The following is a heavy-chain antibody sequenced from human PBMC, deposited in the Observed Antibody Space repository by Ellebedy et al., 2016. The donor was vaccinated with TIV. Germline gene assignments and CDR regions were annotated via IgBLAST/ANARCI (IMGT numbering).Heavy chain of an antibody. CDR1: GFTFSSYG. J-gene: IGHJ4*02. CDR3: AKAVDSSGYYSYFDY. CDR2: IWYDGSNK. Sequence: GGSLRLSXAASGFTFSSYGMHWVRQAPGKGLEWVAVIWYDGSNKYYADSVKGRFTISRDNSKNTLYLQMNSLRAEDTAVYYCAKAVDSSGYYSYFDYWGQGTLVTVSS. D-gene: IGHD3-22*01. V-gene: IGHV3-30*02.